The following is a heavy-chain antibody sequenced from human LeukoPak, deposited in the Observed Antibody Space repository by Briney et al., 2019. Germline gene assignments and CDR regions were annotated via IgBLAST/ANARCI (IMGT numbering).Heavy chain of an antibody. Sequence: GGSLGLSCAASGFTFSSYSMNWVRQAPGKGLEWVSSISSSSSYIYYADSVKGRFTISRDNAKNSLYLQMNSLRAEDTAVYYRARSWLVYYWYYGMDVWGQGTTVTVSS. D-gene: IGHD5/OR15-5a*01. CDR1: GFTFSSYS. CDR3: ARSWLVYYWYYGMDV. V-gene: IGHV3-21*01. J-gene: IGHJ6*02. CDR2: ISSSSSYI.